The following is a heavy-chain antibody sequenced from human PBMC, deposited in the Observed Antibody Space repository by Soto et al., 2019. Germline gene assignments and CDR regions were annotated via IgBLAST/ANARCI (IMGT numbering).Heavy chain of an antibody. Sequence: ASVKVSCKVSGYTLTELSMHWVRQAPGKGLEWMGGFDPEDGETIYAQKFQGRVTMTEDTSTDTAYMELSSLRSEDTAVYYCATVIRLIYYNWFDPWGQGTLVTVSS. J-gene: IGHJ5*02. CDR1: GYTLTELS. V-gene: IGHV1-24*01. CDR2: FDPEDGET. CDR3: ATVIRLIYYNWFDP. D-gene: IGHD3-16*01.